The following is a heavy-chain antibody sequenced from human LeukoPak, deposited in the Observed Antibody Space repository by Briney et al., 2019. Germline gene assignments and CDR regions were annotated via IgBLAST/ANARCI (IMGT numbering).Heavy chain of an antibody. V-gene: IGHV3-74*01. J-gene: IGHJ1*01. CDR2: ITPGGGST. D-gene: IGHD2-2*01. CDR1: GFTFSSYW. Sequence: GGSLRLSCAASGFTFSSYWMHWMRQVPGKGLVWVSRITPGGGSTNYADSVKGRFTISRDNSKNTLYLQMNSLRAEDTAVYYCAKDLVPAAIQYFQHWGQGTLVTVSS. CDR3: AKDLVPAAIQYFQH.